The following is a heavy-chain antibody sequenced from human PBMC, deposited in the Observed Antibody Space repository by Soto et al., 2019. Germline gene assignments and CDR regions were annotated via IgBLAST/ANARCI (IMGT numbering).Heavy chain of an antibody. CDR1: GGSLSSYY. D-gene: IGHD6-25*01. CDR3: GSVRPSGYVLS. V-gene: IGHV4-59*01. Sequence: PSETLSLTCTVSGGSLSSYYWTWIRQSPGKGLEWIGYVYFSGNTNYNPSLKSRVTISIDTSKNQFSLRLVSVTAADTAFYFCGSVRPSGYVLSWGQGTLVTVSS. J-gene: IGHJ5*02. CDR2: VYFSGNT.